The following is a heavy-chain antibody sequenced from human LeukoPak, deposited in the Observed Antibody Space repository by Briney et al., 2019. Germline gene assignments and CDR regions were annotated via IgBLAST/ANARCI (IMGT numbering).Heavy chain of an antibody. CDR3: ATPDSSGYYYLY. Sequence: SETLSLTCAVYGGSFSGYYWSWIRQPPGKGLEWIGNIYYSGSTYYNPSLESRVTISVDTSKNPFSLKLSSVTAADTAVYYCATPDSSGYYYLYWGQGTLVTVSS. D-gene: IGHD3-22*01. CDR2: IYYSGST. J-gene: IGHJ4*02. CDR1: GGSFSGYY. V-gene: IGHV4-34*01.